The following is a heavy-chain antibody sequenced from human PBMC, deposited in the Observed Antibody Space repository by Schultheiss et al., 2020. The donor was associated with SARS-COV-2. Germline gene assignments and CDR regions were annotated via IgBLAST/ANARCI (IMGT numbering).Heavy chain of an antibody. V-gene: IGHV3-13*01. CDR3: ARDWGLNWYFDL. Sequence: GESLKISCAASGFTFSSYDMHWVRQATGKGLEWVSAIGTAGDTYYPGSVKGRFTISRENAKNSLYLQMNSLRAEDTAVYYCARDWGLNWYFDLWGRGTLVTVSS. D-gene: IGHD2-21*01. CDR2: IGTAGDT. J-gene: IGHJ2*01. CDR1: GFTFSSYD.